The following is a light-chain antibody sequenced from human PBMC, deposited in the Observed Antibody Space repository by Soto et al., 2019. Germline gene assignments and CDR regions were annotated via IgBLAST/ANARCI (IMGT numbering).Light chain of an antibody. CDR2: DSS. CDR1: QTISSY. Sequence: DIQMTQSPSSLSASVGDRVTITCRASQTISSYLNWYQQKPGRAPKLLIYDSSSLESGVPSRFGGSGSGTEFRLTISTMQPDDFATYYCQQYDSFSVTFGQGTRLEIK. V-gene: IGKV1-5*01. CDR3: QQYDSFSVT. J-gene: IGKJ5*01.